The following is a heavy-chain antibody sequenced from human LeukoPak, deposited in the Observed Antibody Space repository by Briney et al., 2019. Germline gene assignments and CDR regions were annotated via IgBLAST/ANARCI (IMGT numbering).Heavy chain of an antibody. CDR1: GFTFSSYW. CDR2: IKEDGSET. V-gene: IGHV3-7*01. CDR3: ARVEGRSSCPDY. J-gene: IGHJ4*02. Sequence: PGGTLRLSCAASGFTFSSYWMSCVRQAPGKGLEWVANIKEDGSETYYVDSVKGLFTISRDNAKNSLFLQMNSLRAEDTAVYYCARVEGRSSCPDYWGQGTLVSVSS. D-gene: IGHD6-13*01.